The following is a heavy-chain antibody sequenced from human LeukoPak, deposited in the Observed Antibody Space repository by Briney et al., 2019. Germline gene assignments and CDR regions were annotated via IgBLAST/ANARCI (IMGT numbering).Heavy chain of an antibody. CDR3: ARAPGGLWFRFDY. D-gene: IGHD3-10*01. V-gene: IGHV4-34*01. J-gene: IGHJ4*02. CDR1: GGSFSGYY. CDR2: INHSGST. Sequence: PSETLSLTCAVYGGSFSGYYWSWIRQPPGKGLEWIGEINHSGSTNYNPSLKSRVTISVDTSKNQFSLKLSSVTAADTAVYYCARAPGGLWFRFDYWGQGTLVTVSS.